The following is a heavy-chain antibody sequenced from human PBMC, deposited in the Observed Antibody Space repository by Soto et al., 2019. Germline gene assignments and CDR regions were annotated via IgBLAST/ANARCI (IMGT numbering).Heavy chain of an antibody. V-gene: IGHV3-74*01. CDR1: GFTFSGSW. CDR3: ARGIFGSGTANVY. D-gene: IGHD3-10*01. CDR2: INGDGSGT. J-gene: IGHJ4*02. Sequence: EVQLVESGGGLVQPGGSLRLSCAASGFTFSGSWMHWVRQAPGKGLVWVSRINGDGSGTSYADFVKGRFTISRDDAKNTLFLQMNGLRAEDTAVYYCARGIFGSGTANVYWGQGTLVTVSS.